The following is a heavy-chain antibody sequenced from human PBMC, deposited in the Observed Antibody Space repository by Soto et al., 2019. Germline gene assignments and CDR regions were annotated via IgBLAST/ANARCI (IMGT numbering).Heavy chain of an antibody. CDR2: INPDSGGT. D-gene: IGHD4-17*01. CDR3: TRRYGDPSSAAGFDY. V-gene: IGHV1-2*02. Sequence: QVQLVQSGAEVKKPGASVKVSCKASGYMFTGYYMHWVRQAPGQGLEWMGWINPDSGGTNYDQKFRGRVTMTRDTSISTAYMELSSLRSDDTAVYYCTRRYGDPSSAAGFDYWGQGTLVTVSS. J-gene: IGHJ4*02. CDR1: GYMFTGYY.